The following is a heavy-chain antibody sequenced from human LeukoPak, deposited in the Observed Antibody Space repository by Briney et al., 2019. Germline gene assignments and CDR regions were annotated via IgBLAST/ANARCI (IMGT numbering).Heavy chain of an antibody. D-gene: IGHD6-13*01. CDR1: GFTFSSYS. Sequence: GGPLRLSCAASGFTFSSYSMNWVRQAPGKGLEWVSYISSSSSTIYYADSVKGRFTISRDNAKNSLYLQMNSLRAEDTAVYYCARGRYSSSWYVFGESHDNWFDPWGQGTLVTVSS. J-gene: IGHJ5*02. CDR3: ARGRYSSSWYVFGESHDNWFDP. CDR2: ISSSSSTI. V-gene: IGHV3-48*01.